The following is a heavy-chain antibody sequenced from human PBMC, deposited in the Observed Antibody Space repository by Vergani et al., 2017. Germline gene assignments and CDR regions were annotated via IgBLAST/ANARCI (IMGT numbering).Heavy chain of an antibody. CDR1: GGPFKNSA. CDR2: ISAYNGNT. J-gene: IGHJ6*03. Sequence: QVQLVQSGAEVKKPGSSVKVSCKASGGPFKNSAFSWVRQAPGQGLEWMGWISAYNGNTNYAQKLQGRVTMTTDTSTSTAYMELRSLRSDDTAVYYCARRNYYYYYMDVWGKGTTVTVSS. CDR3: ARRNYYYYYMDV. V-gene: IGHV1-18*01.